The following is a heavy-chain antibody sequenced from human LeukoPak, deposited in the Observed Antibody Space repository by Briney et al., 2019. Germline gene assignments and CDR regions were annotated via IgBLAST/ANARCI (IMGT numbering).Heavy chain of an antibody. CDR2: IIPIFGTA. J-gene: IGHJ6*03. CDR3: ARVASSGWEDYYYYYMDV. V-gene: IGHV1-69*05. CDR1: GGTFSSYA. D-gene: IGHD6-19*01. Sequence: GASVKVSCKASGGTFSSYAICWVRQAPGQGLEWMGGIIPIFGTANYAQKFQGRVTITTDESTSTAYMELSSLRSEDTAVYYCARVASSGWEDYYYYYMDVWGKGTTVTVSS.